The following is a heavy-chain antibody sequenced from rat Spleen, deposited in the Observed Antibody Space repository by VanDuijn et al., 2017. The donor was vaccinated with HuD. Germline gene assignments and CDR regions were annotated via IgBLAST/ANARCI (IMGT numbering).Heavy chain of an antibody. CDR1: GFTFSNFP. CDR2: ISYDGSST. J-gene: IGHJ2*01. V-gene: IGHV5-7*01. Sequence: EVQLVESGGGLVQPGRSLKLSCAASGFTFSNFPMAWVRQAPKKGLEWVATISYDGSSTYYRDSVKGRFTISRDNAKSTLYLQMDSLRSEDTATYYCARRARYFDYGGQGVMVTVSS. CDR3: ARRARYFDY.